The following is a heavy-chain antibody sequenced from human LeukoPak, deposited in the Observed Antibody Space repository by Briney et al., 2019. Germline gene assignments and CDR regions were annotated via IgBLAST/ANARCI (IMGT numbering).Heavy chain of an antibody. D-gene: IGHD5-18*01. J-gene: IGHJ6*02. Sequence: GGSLRLSCAASVFTFSSYSMNWVRQAPGKGLEWVSYISSSSSTINYADSVKGRFTISRDYAKNSLYLQMNSLRDEDTAVYYCARGIQLWPSDYYYYGMDVWGQGTTVTVSS. V-gene: IGHV3-48*02. CDR3: ARGIQLWPSDYYYYGMDV. CDR2: ISSSSSTI. CDR1: VFTFSSYS.